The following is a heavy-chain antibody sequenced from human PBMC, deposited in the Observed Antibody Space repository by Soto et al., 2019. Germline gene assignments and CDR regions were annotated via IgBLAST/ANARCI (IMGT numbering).Heavy chain of an antibody. V-gene: IGHV3-30-3*01. CDR2: ISYDGSNK. CDR3: ARALGYNYGDRDHYYGMDV. Sequence: WGSLRISCASSGSTFTGYGMHWVRQAPGKGLDWVAVISYDGSNKYYADSVKGRFTLSRDNSKYMLYLQMNSLRPDDTAVYYCARALGYNYGDRDHYYGMDVWGQGTTVTVSS. CDR1: GSTFTGYG. J-gene: IGHJ6*01. D-gene: IGHD5-18*01.